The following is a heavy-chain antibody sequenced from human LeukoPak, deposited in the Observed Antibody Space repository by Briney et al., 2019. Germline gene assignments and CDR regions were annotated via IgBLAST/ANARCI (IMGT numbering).Heavy chain of an antibody. CDR2: IYHSGST. CDR3: ARDGGDCSSTSCWEYNWFDP. V-gene: IGHV4-4*02. J-gene: IGHJ5*02. CDR1: GGSISSSNW. D-gene: IGHD2-2*01. Sequence: KTSETLSLTCAVSGGSISSSNWWSWVRQPPGKGLEWIGEIYHSGSTNYNPSLKSRVTISVDKSKNQFSLKLSSVTAADTAVYYCARDGGDCSSTSCWEYNWFDPWGQGTLVTVSS.